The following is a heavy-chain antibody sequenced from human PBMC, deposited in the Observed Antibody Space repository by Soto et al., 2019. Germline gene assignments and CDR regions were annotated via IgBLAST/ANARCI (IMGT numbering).Heavy chain of an antibody. CDR1: GGTFSSYA. Sequence: GASVKVSCKASGGTFSSYAISWVRQAPGQGLEWMGGIIPIFGTANYAQKFQGRVTITADESTSTAYMELSSMRSEDTAVYYCARGRNYDFWGGYYTAHSWFDPWGQGTLVTVSS. V-gene: IGHV1-69*13. J-gene: IGHJ5*02. CDR2: IIPIFGTA. CDR3: ARGRNYDFWGGYYTAHSWFDP. D-gene: IGHD3-3*01.